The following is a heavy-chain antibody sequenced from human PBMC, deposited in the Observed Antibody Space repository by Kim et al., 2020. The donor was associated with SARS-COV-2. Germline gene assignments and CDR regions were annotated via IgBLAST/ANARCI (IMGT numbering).Heavy chain of an antibody. CDR2: IYYSGST. CDR1: GGSISSSSYY. Sequence: SETLSLTCTVSGGSISSSSYYWGWIRQPPGKGLEWIGSIYYSGSTYYNPSLKSRVTISVDTSKNQFSLKLSSVTAADTAVYYCAGTNIVVVPAAHSSGWYVPLHWGQGTLVTVSS. CDR3: AGTNIVVVPAAHSSGWYVPLH. J-gene: IGHJ4*02. V-gene: IGHV4-39*01. D-gene: IGHD2-2*01.